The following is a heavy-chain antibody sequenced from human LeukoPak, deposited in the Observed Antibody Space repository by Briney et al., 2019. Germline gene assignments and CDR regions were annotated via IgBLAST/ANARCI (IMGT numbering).Heavy chain of an antibody. D-gene: IGHD3-16*02. Sequence: SETPSLTSAVYGGSFSGYYWSWIPDPPGKRLEWIGEINHSGSTNYNPSLKSRVTISVDTSKNQSSLKLSSVTAADTAVYYCARAPYVWGSYRYPKYWYFDLWGRGTLVTVSS. V-gene: IGHV4-34*01. CDR2: INHSGST. CDR3: ARAPYVWGSYRYPKYWYFDL. J-gene: IGHJ2*01. CDR1: GGSFSGYY.